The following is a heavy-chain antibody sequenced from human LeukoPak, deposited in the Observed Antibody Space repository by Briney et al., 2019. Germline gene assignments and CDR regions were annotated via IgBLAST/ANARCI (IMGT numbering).Heavy chain of an antibody. D-gene: IGHD4-17*01. Sequence: SETLSLTCTVSGGSIGSSSYYWGWIRQPPGKGLEWIGSIYYSGSTYYNPSLKSRVTISVDTSKNQFSLKLSSVTAADTAVYYCARIYGDYVYYYYMDVWGKGTTVTVSS. CDR2: IYYSGST. CDR3: ARIYGDYVYYYYMDV. CDR1: GGSIGSSSYY. J-gene: IGHJ6*03. V-gene: IGHV4-39*01.